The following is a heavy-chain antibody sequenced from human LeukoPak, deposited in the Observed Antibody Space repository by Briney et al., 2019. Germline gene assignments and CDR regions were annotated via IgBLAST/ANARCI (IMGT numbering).Heavy chain of an antibody. D-gene: IGHD3-10*01. CDR2: ISYDGSNK. V-gene: IGHV3-30-3*01. CDR3: ARYIIGFDY. CDR1: GFTFSSYA. Sequence: GGSLRLSCAASGFTFSSYAMHWVRQAPGKGLEWVAVISYDGSNKYYADSVKGRFTISRDNSKNTLYLQMNSLRAEDTAVYYCARYIIGFDYWGQGTLVTVSS. J-gene: IGHJ4*02.